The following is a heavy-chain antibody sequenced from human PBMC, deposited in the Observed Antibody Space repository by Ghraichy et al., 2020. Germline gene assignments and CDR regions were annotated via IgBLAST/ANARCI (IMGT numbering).Heavy chain of an antibody. CDR2: IYYSGST. J-gene: IGHJ4*01. V-gene: IGHV4-59*01. CDR1: GGSISSYY. D-gene: IGHD6-19*01. Sequence: SETLSLTCTVSGGSISSYYWSWIRQPPGKGLEWIGYIYYSGSTNYNPSLKSRVTISVDTSKNQFSLKLSSVPAADTAVYYCASSWYSSGWYDSYFDYWGPRALVTVSS. CDR3: ASSWYSSGWYDSYFDY.